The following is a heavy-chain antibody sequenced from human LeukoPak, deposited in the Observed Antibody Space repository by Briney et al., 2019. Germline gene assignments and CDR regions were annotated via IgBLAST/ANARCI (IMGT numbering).Heavy chain of an antibody. V-gene: IGHV3-30*18. Sequence: GGSLRLSCAASGFTFSSYGMHWVRQAPGKGLEWVAVISYDGSNKYYADSVKGRFTISRDNSKNTLYLQMHSLTAEDTAVYYCAKDITIVRGAYDYYGMDVWGQGTTVIVSS. D-gene: IGHD3-10*01. J-gene: IGHJ6*02. CDR2: ISYDGSNK. CDR3: AKDITIVRGAYDYYGMDV. CDR1: GFTFSSYG.